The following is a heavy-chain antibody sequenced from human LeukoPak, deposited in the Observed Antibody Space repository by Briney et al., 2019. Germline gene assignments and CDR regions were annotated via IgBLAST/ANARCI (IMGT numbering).Heavy chain of an antibody. CDR1: GFTFSSYS. CDR3: ARDREANCSSTSCYKGINP. D-gene: IGHD2-2*02. Sequence: RPGGSLRLSCAASGFTFSSYSMNWVRQAPGKGLEWVSSISSSSSYIYYADSVKGRFTISRDNSKNTLYLQMNSLRAEDTAVYYCARDREANCSSTSCYKGINPWGQGTLVTVSS. CDR2: ISSSSSYI. J-gene: IGHJ5*02. V-gene: IGHV3-21*04.